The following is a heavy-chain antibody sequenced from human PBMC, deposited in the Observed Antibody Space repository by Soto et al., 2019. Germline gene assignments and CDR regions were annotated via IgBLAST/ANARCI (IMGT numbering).Heavy chain of an antibody. Sequence: ASVKVSCKASGYTFTGYYMRWVREAPGQGLEWMGWINPNSGGTNYAQKFQGRVTMTRDTSISTAYMELSRLRSDDTAVYYCARVMGGVGTFGDALPYWGQGTLVTVSS. CDR1: GYTFTGYY. CDR3: ARVMGGVGTFGDALPY. D-gene: IGHD2-21*02. CDR2: INPNSGGT. J-gene: IGHJ4*02. V-gene: IGHV1-2*02.